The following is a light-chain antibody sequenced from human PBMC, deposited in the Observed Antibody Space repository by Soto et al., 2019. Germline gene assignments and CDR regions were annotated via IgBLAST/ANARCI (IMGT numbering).Light chain of an antibody. CDR1: QTINNY. CDR3: QQVYDFPHP. CDR2: GAS. V-gene: IGKV1-39*01. Sequence: DIQMTQSPSSLSASVGDRVTITCRTSQTINNYLNWYRQKPGKVPEVLIYGASSLQRGVSSRFTGSASRTYFTLPISSLQPEDFATYYCQQVYDFPHPFGQGT. J-gene: IGKJ2*01.